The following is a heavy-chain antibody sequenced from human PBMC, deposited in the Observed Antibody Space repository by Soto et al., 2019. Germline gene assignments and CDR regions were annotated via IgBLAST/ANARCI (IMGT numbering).Heavy chain of an antibody. CDR3: ARELAAYSGYDSLDY. CDR2: ISSSSSYI. Sequence: EVQLVESGGGLVKPGGSLRHSCAASGFTFSSYSMNWVRQAPGKGLEWVSSISSSSSYIYYADSVKGRFTISRDNAKNSLYLQMNSLRAEDTAVYYCARELAAYSGYDSLDYWGQGTMVTVSS. V-gene: IGHV3-21*01. D-gene: IGHD5-12*01. CDR1: GFTFSSYS. J-gene: IGHJ4*02.